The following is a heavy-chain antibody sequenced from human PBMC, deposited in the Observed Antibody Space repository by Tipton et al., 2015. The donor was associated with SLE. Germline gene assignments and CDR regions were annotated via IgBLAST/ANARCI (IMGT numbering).Heavy chain of an antibody. CDR3: ARALGITGSYYYYTDV. Sequence: GSLRLSCAAFGFTFSSYSMNWVRQAPGKGLEWVSSISSSSSYIYYADSMKGRFTISRDNAKNSLYLQMKSLRVEDTAVYYCARALGITGSYYYYTDVWGKGTTVTVSS. D-gene: IGHD1-14*01. V-gene: IGHV3-21*01. CDR2: ISSSSSYI. J-gene: IGHJ6*03. CDR1: GFTFSSYS.